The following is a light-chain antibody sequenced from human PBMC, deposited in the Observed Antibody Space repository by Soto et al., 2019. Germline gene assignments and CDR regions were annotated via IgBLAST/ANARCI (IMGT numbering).Light chain of an antibody. CDR3: QQYNSWPLT. V-gene: IGKV3-15*01. Sequence: EIVMTQSPATLSVSPGERATLSCRASQSVSSNLAWYQQKPGQAPMLLFHGASNRATGIPARFSGSGSGTEFTLTISRLQSEDFAVYYCQQYNSWPLTFGGGTKVEIK. CDR2: GAS. J-gene: IGKJ4*01. CDR1: QSVSSN.